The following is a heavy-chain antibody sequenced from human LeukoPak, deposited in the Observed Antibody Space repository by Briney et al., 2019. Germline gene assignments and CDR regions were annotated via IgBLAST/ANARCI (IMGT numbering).Heavy chain of an antibody. D-gene: IGHD3-16*02. J-gene: IGHJ3*02. V-gene: IGHV1-69*13. CDR3: ARDYDYVWGSYRYTSSHAFDI. CDR1: GGTFSSYA. Sequence: SVKVSCKASGGTFSSYAISWVRQAPGQGLEWMGGIIPIFGTANYAQKFQGRVTITADESTSTAYMELSSLRSEDTAVYYCARDYDYVWGSYRYTSSHAFDIWGQGTMVTVSS. CDR2: IIPIFGTA.